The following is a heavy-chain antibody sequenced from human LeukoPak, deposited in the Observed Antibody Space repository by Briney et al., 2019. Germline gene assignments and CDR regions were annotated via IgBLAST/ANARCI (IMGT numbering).Heavy chain of an antibody. Sequence: ASVKASCKASGYTFTGYYMHWVRQAPGQGLEWMGWINPNSGGTNYAQKFQGRVTMTRDTSISTAYMELSRLRSDDTAVYYCARANHSGYYPNWFDPWGQGTLVTVSS. CDR1: GYTFTGYY. CDR3: ARANHSGYYPNWFDP. D-gene: IGHD3-22*01. CDR2: INPNSGGT. J-gene: IGHJ5*02. V-gene: IGHV1-2*02.